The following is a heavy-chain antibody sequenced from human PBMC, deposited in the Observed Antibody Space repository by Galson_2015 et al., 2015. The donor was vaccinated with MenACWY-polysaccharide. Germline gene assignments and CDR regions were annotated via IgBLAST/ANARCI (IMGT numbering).Heavy chain of an antibody. Sequence: QSGAEVKKPGESLKIPCKASGYIFNNYWIGWVRQMPDKGLEWMGRIFPDNSDPRYSPSFQGQVTVSVDKSTSTAYLHLSGLKASDPGMYYCARLRGLGGQFYCDFWGQGSLVTVSS. CDR2: IFPDNSDP. CDR3: ARLRGLGGQFYCDF. J-gene: IGHJ4*02. D-gene: IGHD4-23*01. V-gene: IGHV5-51*03. CDR1: GYIFNNYW.